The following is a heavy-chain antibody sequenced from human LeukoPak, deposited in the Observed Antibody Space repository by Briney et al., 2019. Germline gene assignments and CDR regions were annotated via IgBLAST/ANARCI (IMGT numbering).Heavy chain of an antibody. D-gene: IGHD3-22*01. CDR3: AREGYYDSSGYSHDAFDI. J-gene: IGHJ3*02. CDR2: TYYSGST. Sequence: SETLSLTCTASGGSISTYSWSWIRQSPGKGLEWIGNTYYSGSTNYNPSLKSRVTFSGDTSKYQFSLKLRSVSAADTAVYYCAREGYYDSSGYSHDAFDIWGQGTMVTVSS. V-gene: IGHV4-59*01. CDR1: GGSISTYS.